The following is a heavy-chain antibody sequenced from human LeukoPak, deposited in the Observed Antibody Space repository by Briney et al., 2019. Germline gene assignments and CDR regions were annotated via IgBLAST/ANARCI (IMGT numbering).Heavy chain of an antibody. CDR3: ARDLSGRYSYDY. J-gene: IGHJ4*02. V-gene: IGHV3-30-3*01. D-gene: IGHD1-26*01. Sequence: RGSLRLSCAASGCTCKGYGLHWVPQAPGKGLEWVAVISYDGSMKYYADSVKGRFSISRDNSKSKLNLQMNSLRAENTPVYYCARDLSGRYSYDYWGQGTLVTVSS. CDR1: GCTCKGYG. CDR2: ISYDGSMK.